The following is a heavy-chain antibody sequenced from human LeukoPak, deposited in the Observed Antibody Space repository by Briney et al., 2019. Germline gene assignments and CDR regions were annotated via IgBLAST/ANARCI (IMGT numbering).Heavy chain of an antibody. Sequence: TSSETLSLTRTVPGGPLSSYYWSWNPQPPGKGPGGVGYIYYSGSTNYNPSLKSRVTISIETSKNQFSLKLSSVTAADTAVYYCARHYDNSGYGFFQHWGQGTLVTASS. CDR2: IYYSGST. J-gene: IGHJ1*01. D-gene: IGHD3-22*01. CDR3: ARHYDNSGYGFFQH. CDR1: GGPLSSYY. V-gene: IGHV4-59*08.